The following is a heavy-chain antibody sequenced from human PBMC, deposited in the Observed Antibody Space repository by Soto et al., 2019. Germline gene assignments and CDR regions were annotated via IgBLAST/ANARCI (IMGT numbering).Heavy chain of an antibody. V-gene: IGHV1-18*01. CDR2: ISPYTGNT. CDR1: GYIFVNYG. CDR3: VMVDNYVTPTPQDV. D-gene: IGHD3-16*01. Sequence: QVQLVQSGDEVKKPGASVQVSCKASGYIFVNYGIAWVRQAPGQGLEWMGWISPYTGNTHSATKIQGRLTMTTDTSTSTAYMDLGSLTSDDTAVYYCVMVDNYVTPTPQDVGGQGTTVTVSS. J-gene: IGHJ6*02.